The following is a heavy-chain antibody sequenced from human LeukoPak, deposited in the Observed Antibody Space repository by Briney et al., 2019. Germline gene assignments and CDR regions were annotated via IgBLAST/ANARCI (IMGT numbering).Heavy chain of an antibody. CDR2: IWYDGTNK. J-gene: IGHJ4*02. V-gene: IGHV3-33*01. CDR1: RFTFTSYG. D-gene: IGHD1-14*01. CDR3: ARDRTGNYFDY. Sequence: GRSLRLSCAASRFTFTSYGMHWVRQAPGKGLEWVAVIWYDGTNKYYADSVKGRFTISRDNSKNTLYLQMNSLRADDTAVYYCARDRTGNYFDYWGQGTLVTVSS.